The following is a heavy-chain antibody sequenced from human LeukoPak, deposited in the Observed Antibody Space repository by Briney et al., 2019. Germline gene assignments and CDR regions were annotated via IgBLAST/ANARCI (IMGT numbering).Heavy chain of an antibody. Sequence: GGSLRLSCAASGFTFSTYSMGWVRQAPGKGLEWVSYISDGSSTIYYPDSVKGRFTISRDNAKNSLYLQMDSLRAEDTAVYYCARASNYVFDYWGQGTLVTVSS. CDR3: ARASNYVFDY. V-gene: IGHV3-48*01. D-gene: IGHD1-7*01. CDR1: GFTFSTYS. J-gene: IGHJ4*02. CDR2: ISDGSSTI.